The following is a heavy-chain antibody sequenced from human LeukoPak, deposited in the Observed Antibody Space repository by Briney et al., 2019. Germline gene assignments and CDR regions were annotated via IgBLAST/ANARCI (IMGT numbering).Heavy chain of an antibody. Sequence: ASVKVSCKATSRISWVRQAPGQGVEWMGWIGTYGGDTYYAQKFQGRITVTTDTSTSTVYMELRNLRSDDTSVYYCARDLWNIDDDSGYNRDFDSWGQGTLVTVSS. V-gene: IGHV1-18*01. CDR1: TSR. J-gene: IGHJ5*01. D-gene: IGHD3-22*01. CDR2: IGTYGGDT. CDR3: ARDLWNIDDDSGYNRDFDS.